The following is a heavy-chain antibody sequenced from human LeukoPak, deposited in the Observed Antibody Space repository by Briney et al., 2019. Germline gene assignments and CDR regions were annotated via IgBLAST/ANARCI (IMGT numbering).Heavy chain of an antibody. CDR3: ASERTWIQLWSRSMYYFDF. CDR1: GGSISSSSYY. J-gene: IGHJ4*02. Sequence: SETLSLTCTVSGGSISSSSYYWGWVRQPRGGGLEWIGCIYYSGSPYYNPALKSRITISVDTSKSQFSVKLSSVTAADTAVYYSASERTWIQLWSRSMYYFDFWGQGTLVTVSS. D-gene: IGHD5-18*01. CDR2: IYYSGSP. V-gene: IGHV4-39*01.